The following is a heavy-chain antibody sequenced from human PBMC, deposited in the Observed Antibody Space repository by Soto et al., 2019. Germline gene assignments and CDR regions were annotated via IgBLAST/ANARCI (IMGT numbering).Heavy chain of an antibody. CDR3: ARDHRYNWNDEGWFDP. CDR1: GYMFSTYD. Sequence: QVQLVQSGAEVKKPGASVKVSCKASGYMFSTYDINWVRQAPGQGLEWMGWLNPNSGNTGYAQKFQGRVTMTRNTSINTAYMELSSLGSDDTAVYYSARDHRYNWNDEGWFDPWGQGTLVTVSS. CDR2: LNPNSGNT. J-gene: IGHJ5*02. V-gene: IGHV1-8*01. D-gene: IGHD1-20*01.